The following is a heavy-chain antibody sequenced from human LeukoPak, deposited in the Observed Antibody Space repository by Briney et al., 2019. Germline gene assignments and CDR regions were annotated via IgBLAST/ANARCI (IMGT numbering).Heavy chain of an antibody. J-gene: IGHJ4*02. V-gene: IGHV4-61*02. D-gene: IGHD6-13*01. Sequence: SQTLSLTCSVSGGSIISGPYYWSWIRQPAGKGLEWIGRIYTSGSTNYNPSLKSRVTISVDKSKNQFSLKLSSVTAADTAVYYCARGLVAAAGRAYYFDYWGQGTLVTVSS. CDR1: GGSIISGPYY. CDR2: IYTSGST. CDR3: ARGLVAAAGRAYYFDY.